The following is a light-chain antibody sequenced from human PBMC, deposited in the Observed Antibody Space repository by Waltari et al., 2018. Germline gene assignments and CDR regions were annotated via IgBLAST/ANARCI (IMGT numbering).Light chain of an antibody. Sequence: SYELTQPPSVSVSPGQTARITCSGDALPKPYGYWYQQKSGQAPVLGIYKDTERPSGFPERFSGSSSGTTVTLTISGVQAEDEADYYCQSADSADTYVVFGGGTKLTVL. V-gene: IGLV3-25*03. CDR3: QSADSADTYVV. CDR2: KDT. CDR1: ALPKPY. J-gene: IGLJ2*01.